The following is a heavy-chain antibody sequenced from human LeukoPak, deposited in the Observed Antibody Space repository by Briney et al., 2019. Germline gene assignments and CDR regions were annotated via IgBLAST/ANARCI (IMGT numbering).Heavy chain of an antibody. Sequence: PGGSLRLSCAASGFTFSSYSMNCVRESPGEGREGVLYIRSRSSTICYADSVKVRFTISRDNAKNSLYLQMNSLRDEDTAVYYCARDSHYAFDIWGQGTMVTVS. CDR3: ARDSHYAFDI. CDR2: IRSRSSTI. CDR1: GFTFSSYS. V-gene: IGHV3-48*02. D-gene: IGHD1-26*01. J-gene: IGHJ3*02.